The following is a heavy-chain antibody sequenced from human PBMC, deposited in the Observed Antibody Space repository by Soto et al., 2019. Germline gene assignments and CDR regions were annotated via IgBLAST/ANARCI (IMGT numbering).Heavy chain of an antibody. CDR2: INWKSDI. Sequence: GGSLRLSCAVSGFTFDDNAMHWVRQAPEKGLAWVSGINWKSDIGNGDSVKGSFTISRDNAENSLYLQMNSLRAEDTALYYCAISQDRGGRTTFIYWGQGTQVTVSS. J-gene: IGHJ4*02. CDR1: GFTFDDNA. V-gene: IGHV3-9*01. CDR3: AISQDRGGRTTFIY. D-gene: IGHD3-16*01.